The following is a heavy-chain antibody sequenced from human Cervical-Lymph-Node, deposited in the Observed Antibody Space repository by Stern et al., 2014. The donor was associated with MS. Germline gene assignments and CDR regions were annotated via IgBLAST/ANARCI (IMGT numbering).Heavy chain of an antibody. CDR2: ISSSGGTI. CDR1: GFPFTDYY. J-gene: IGHJ4*02. D-gene: IGHD3-22*01. Sequence: VQLVESGGGLVKPGGSLRLSCAASGFPFTDYYINWIRQAPGNGLEWVYYISSSGGTIYYADSVKGRFTISRDNAKSSLYLQMNNLRDEDTAVYYCASLVRAYFYDGGDYWGQGTLVTVSS. V-gene: IGHV3-11*01. CDR3: ASLVRAYFYDGGDY.